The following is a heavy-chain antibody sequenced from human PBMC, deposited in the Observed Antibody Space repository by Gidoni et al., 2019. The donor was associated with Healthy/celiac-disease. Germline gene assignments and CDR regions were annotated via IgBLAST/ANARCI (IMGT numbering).Heavy chain of an antibody. J-gene: IGHJ4*02. D-gene: IGHD5-12*01. CDR2: INPNRGGT. CDR3: ARGAMEATIDY. V-gene: IGHV1-2*02. Sequence: QVQLVQSGAEVKKPGASVTVSCTASGYTFTGYYMHWVRQAPGQGLEWMGWINPNRGGTNYAQKFQGRVTMTRDTSISTAYMELSRLRSDDTAVYYCARGAMEATIDYWGQGTLVTVSS. CDR1: GYTFTGYY.